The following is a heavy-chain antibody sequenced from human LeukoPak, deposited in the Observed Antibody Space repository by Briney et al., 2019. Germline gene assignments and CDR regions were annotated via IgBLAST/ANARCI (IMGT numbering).Heavy chain of an antibody. Sequence: GESLKISCKGSGXTXTXYXXXXVRXXXXXXXXXMXXXYXXXXETRXSPSFQGQVTISADKSISTAYLQWSSLKASDTAMYYCARHRDDYVWGSYHTGDAFDIWGQGTMVTVSS. CDR1: GXTXTXYX. D-gene: IGHD3-16*02. CDR3: ARHRDDYVWGSYHTGDAFDI. V-gene: IGHV5-51*01. J-gene: IGHJ3*02. CDR2: XYXXXXET.